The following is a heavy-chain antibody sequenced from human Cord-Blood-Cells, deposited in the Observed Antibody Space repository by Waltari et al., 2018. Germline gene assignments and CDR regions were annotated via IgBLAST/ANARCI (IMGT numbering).Heavy chain of an antibody. CDR2: FYYSGGP. V-gene: IGHV4-39*01. CDR1: GGSISSSSYY. D-gene: IGHD3-10*01. CDR3: ARHPYYYGSGSYYY. J-gene: IGHJ4*02. Sequence: QLQLQESGPGLVKPSETLSLTCTVSGGSISSSSYYWGWIRQPPGKGLEWIGSFYYSGGPYAHPTLKSRVTISVDTSKNQFSLKLSSGTAADTAVYYCARHPYYYGSGSYYYWGQGTLVTVSS.